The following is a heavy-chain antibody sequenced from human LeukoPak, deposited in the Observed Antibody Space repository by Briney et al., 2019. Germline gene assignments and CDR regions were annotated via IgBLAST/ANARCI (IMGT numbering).Heavy chain of an antibody. V-gene: IGHV4-30-4*01. CDR3: ARWRNYYDSSGYYLTGTLDY. J-gene: IGHJ4*02. Sequence: SQTLSLTCTVSGGSISSGDYYWGWIRQPPGKGLEWIGYIYYSGSTYYNPSLKSRVTISVDTSKNQFSLKLSSVTAADTAVYYCARWRNYYDSSGYYLTGTLDYWGQGTLVTVSS. CDR1: GGSISSGDYY. CDR2: IYYSGST. D-gene: IGHD3-22*01.